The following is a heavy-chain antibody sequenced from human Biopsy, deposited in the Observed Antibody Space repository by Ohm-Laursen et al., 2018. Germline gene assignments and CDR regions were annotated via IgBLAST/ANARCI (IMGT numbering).Heavy chain of an antibody. CDR1: GFTFTSSA. CDR3: AADKNAGEPYFDY. V-gene: IGHV1-58*02. CDR2: IVVGSGNT. D-gene: IGHD3-16*01. Sequence: ASVKVSCKASGFTFTSSAMQWVRQARGQRLEWIGWIVVGSGNTNYAQKLQERVTITRDMSTSTAYMELSSLRSEDTAVYYCAADKNAGEPYFDYWGQGTLVTVSS. J-gene: IGHJ4*02.